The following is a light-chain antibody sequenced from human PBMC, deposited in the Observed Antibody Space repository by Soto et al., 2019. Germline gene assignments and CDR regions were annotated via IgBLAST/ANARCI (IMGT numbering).Light chain of an antibody. CDR3: QELNSWPRS. V-gene: IGKV1-5*03. CDR2: KAA. CDR1: ESINKW. Sequence: IRNNQSRFTVSVSNGDRVTXTCRASESINKWLAWYQQKPGIAPKLLIYKAAILESGVPSRFSGSGSGTEFTLTISSLQPDDFAAYYCQELNSWPRSFGQGTKVDI. J-gene: IGKJ1*01.